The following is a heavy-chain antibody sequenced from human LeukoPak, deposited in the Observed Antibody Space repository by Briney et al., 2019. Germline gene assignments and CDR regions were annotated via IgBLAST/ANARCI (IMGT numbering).Heavy chain of an antibody. D-gene: IGHD3-10*01. V-gene: IGHV4-34*01. CDR1: GGSFSGYY. J-gene: IGHJ4*02. CDR2: INHSGST. CDR3: ARLGSYYYGAGSFSS. Sequence: SETLSLTCAVYGGSFSGYYWSWIRQPPGKGLEEMGEINHSGSTNYNPALTSQGTISVDTSKNQFSQKLSSVAAADTAVYYCARLGSYYYGAGSFSSWGQGTLVTDSS.